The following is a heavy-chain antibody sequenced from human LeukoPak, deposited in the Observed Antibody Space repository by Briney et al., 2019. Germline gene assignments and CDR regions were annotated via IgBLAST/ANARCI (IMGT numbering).Heavy chain of an antibody. CDR2: ISSSSSYI. CDR3: ARDMGYYDSSGYLDY. CDR1: GFTFSSYS. J-gene: IGHJ4*02. Sequence: GGSLRLSCAASGFTFSSYSMNWVRQAPGKGLEWVSSISSSSSYIYYADSVKGRLTISRDNAKNSLYLQMNSLRAEDTAVYYCARDMGYYDSSGYLDYWGQGTLVTVSS. D-gene: IGHD3-22*01. V-gene: IGHV3-21*01.